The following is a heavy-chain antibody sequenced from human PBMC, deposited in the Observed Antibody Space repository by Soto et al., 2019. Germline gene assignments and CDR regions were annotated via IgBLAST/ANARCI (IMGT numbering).Heavy chain of an antibody. V-gene: IGHV3-21*01. J-gene: IGHJ6*02. D-gene: IGHD6-6*01. CDR2: ISSSSSYI. Sequence: LRLSCAGSGFTFSSYSMNWVRQAPVKGLEWVSSISSSSSYIYYADSVKGRFTISRDNTKNSLYLQMNSLRAEDTAVYYCARDRARPGDYYGMDVWGQGTTVTVSS. CDR3: ARDRARPGDYYGMDV. CDR1: GFTFSSYS.